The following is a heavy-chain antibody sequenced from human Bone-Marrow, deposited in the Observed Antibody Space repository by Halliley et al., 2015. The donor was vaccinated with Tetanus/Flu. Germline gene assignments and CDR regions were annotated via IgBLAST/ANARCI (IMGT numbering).Heavy chain of an antibody. D-gene: IGHD3-22*01. Sequence: LRLSCTVSGGSISSYFWSWIRQPPGRGLEWIGGIYYSGSTNYNPSLKSRLTISLDTSRNQFSLRLSSVTAADTAVYYCARDFFDSTGYIDYWGQGTLVTVSS. CDR3: ARDFFDSTGYIDY. CDR2: IYYSGST. V-gene: IGHV4-59*01. CDR1: GGSISSYF. J-gene: IGHJ4*02.